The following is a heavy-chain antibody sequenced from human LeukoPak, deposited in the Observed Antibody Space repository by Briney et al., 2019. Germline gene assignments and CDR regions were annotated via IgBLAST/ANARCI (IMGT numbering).Heavy chain of an antibody. V-gene: IGHV4-39*01. CDR3: ARRGVLYYYGSGTFSLVSSGFDP. J-gene: IGHJ5*02. D-gene: IGHD3-10*01. CDR2: IYYSGST. Sequence: SETLSLTCTVSGGSISSYYWSWIRQPPGKGLEWIGSIYYSGSTYYNPSLKSRVTISVDTSKNQFSLKLSSVTAADTAVYYCARRGVLYYYGSGTFSLVSSGFDPWGQGTLVTVSS. CDR1: GGSISSYY.